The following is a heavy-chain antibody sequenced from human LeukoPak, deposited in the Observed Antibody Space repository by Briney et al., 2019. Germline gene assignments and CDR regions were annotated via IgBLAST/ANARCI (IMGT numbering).Heavy chain of an antibody. V-gene: IGHV4-39*07. J-gene: IGHJ4*02. Sequence: SETLSLTCTVSGGSISSSYYYWGWIRQPPGRGLEWIGSIYYSGSTYYNPSLKSRVTISVDTSKNQFSLKLSSVTAADTAVYYCARTLYGDRFDYWGQGTLVTVSS. CDR2: IYYSGST. CDR3: ARTLYGDRFDY. D-gene: IGHD4-17*01. CDR1: GGSISSSYYY.